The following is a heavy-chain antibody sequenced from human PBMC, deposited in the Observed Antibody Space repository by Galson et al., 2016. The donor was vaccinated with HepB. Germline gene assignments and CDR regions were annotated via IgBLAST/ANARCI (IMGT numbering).Heavy chain of an antibody. Sequence: SVKVSCKASGGTFSSFAINWVRQAPGQGLEWMGGIIPMFGTPNHAQKFRGRVTITADDSTSTAYMELSSLRSQDTAVYFCASPTRGQYDSGRYEFNYWGQGALVTVSS. V-gene: IGHV1-69*13. D-gene: IGHD3-10*01. CDR3: ASPTRGQYDSGRYEFNY. CDR2: IIPMFGTP. J-gene: IGHJ4*02. CDR1: GGTFSSFA.